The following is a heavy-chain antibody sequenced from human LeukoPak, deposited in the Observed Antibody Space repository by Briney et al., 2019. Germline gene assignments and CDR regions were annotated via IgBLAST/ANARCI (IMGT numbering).Heavy chain of an antibody. CDR1: GYSFTNYW. CDR3: ARQTRDGSGSRGYSFDF. D-gene: IGHD3-10*01. J-gene: IGHJ4*02. Sequence: GESLKISCKGSGYSFTNYWIGWVRQMPGKGLEWMGIIYPGDSDTRYSPSFQGQVTISADKSISTAYLQWSSLEASDTAMYYCARQTRDGSGSRGYSFDFWGQGTLVTVSS. CDR2: IYPGDSDT. V-gene: IGHV5-51*01.